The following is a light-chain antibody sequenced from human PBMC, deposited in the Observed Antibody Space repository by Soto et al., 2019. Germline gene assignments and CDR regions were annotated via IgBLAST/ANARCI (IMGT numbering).Light chain of an antibody. V-gene: IGKV3-15*01. CDR3: QQDIDWPPGT. J-gene: IGKJ1*01. CDR1: QSVSSR. CDR2: DTS. Sequence: IVVKKSPATLSVYQGERVTLSCRASQSVSSRLAWYQQRPGHAPRLLIYDTSTRAAGISARFSGSGSGTEFTLTISSLQSEDFAVYYCQQDIDWPPGTFG.